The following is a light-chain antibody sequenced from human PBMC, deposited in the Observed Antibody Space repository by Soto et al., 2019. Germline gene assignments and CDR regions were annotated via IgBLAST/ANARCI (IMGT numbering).Light chain of an antibody. J-gene: IGKJ3*01. Sequence: DIQMTQSPPSLSASVGDRVTITCRASQGIRNYVAWYQQIPGKAPKLLIYAASTLQSGVSCRFSGSGSGTDFTLTINGLQPEDVATYSCQKYSSVPVFGPGTKVEIK. V-gene: IGKV1-27*01. CDR2: AAS. CDR3: QKYSSVPV. CDR1: QGIRNY.